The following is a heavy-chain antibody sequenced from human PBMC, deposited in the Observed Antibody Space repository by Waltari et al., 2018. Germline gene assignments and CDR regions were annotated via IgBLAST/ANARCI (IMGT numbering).Heavy chain of an antibody. CDR3: ARLSPPMWVRGVKGGYYFDY. J-gene: IGHJ4*02. D-gene: IGHD3-10*01. CDR1: GDSVINSNYS. CDR2: IYYSGRS. V-gene: IGHV4-39*07. Sequence: QLQLLESGPGLVKPSETLSLSCSVSGDSVINSNYSWGWIRQPPGKGLEWIGNIYYSGRSAYNPSLKSRCIISVDTSKSQFSVRLTSVTAADTALFYCARLSPPMWVRGVKGGYYFDYWGPGTLVTVSS.